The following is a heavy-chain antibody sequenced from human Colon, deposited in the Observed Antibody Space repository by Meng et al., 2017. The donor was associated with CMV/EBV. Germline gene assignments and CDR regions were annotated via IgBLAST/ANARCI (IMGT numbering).Heavy chain of an antibody. CDR2: ISAGSGYI. Sequence: GSLKISCAASGFTFSTYAMNWVRQAPGKGLEWISSISAGSGYIYYADSVKGRFTISRDNAKNSLYLQMNSLRAEDTAVYYCARWVKSYYYGMDVWGQGTTVTVSS. J-gene: IGHJ6*02. CDR1: GFTFSTYA. V-gene: IGHV3-21*01. CDR3: ARWVKSYYYGMDV.